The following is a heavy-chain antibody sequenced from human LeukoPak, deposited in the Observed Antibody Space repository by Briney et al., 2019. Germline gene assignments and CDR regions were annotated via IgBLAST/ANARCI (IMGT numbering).Heavy chain of an antibody. Sequence: PSQTLSLICTVTGGSISSGDDYWSWIPQPAGKELEWVGHIYRSGSTNYNPSLKRRVTISVDTSKKQISLNLNSVTAADTAVYYCARGQCGGNCAFALYFDLWGRGTLVTVSS. D-gene: IGHD2-21*02. CDR1: GGSISSGDDY. J-gene: IGHJ2*01. CDR2: IYRSGST. CDR3: ARGQCGGNCAFALYFDL. V-gene: IGHV4-61*09.